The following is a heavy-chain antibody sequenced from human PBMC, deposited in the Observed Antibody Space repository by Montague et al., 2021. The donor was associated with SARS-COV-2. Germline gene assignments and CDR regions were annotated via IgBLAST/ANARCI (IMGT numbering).Heavy chain of an antibody. CDR2: IDWDDDK. V-gene: IGHV2-70*12. D-gene: IGHD3-3*01. J-gene: IGHJ5*02. Sequence: PALVTPTQTLTLTCTFSGFSLSTSGMCVSWIRQPPGKALEWLARIDWDDDKYYSTSLKTRLTISKDTSKNQVVLTMTNMDPVDTATYYCAHSPPYYDFWSGYTALYNWFDPWGQGTLVTVSS. CDR1: GFSLSTSGMC. CDR3: AHSPPYYDFWSGYTALYNWFDP.